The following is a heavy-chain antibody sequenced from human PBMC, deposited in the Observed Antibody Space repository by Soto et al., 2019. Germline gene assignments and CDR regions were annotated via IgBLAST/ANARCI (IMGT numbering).Heavy chain of an antibody. D-gene: IGHD1-26*01. Sequence: EVQLVESGGGLVRPGGSLRLSCTASGFTFSSYSMNWVRQAPGKGLEWVSYISSISDVIYYTDSLKGRFTISRDNAKNSLYLQMNSLRDEDTAVYYCAREVGPIDYWGQGTLVTVSS. V-gene: IGHV3-48*02. J-gene: IGHJ4*02. CDR1: GFTFSSYS. CDR2: ISSISDVI. CDR3: AREVGPIDY.